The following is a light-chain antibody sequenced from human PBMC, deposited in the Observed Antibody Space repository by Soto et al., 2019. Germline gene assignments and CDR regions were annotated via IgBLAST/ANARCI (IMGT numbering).Light chain of an antibody. Sequence: DIQMTQSPSTLSASVGDRVTITCRASQSISSWLAWYQQKPGKAPKLLIYKASSLESGVPSRFSGSGCGTGFTLAIRSLQPDDFATYYCQQDNSYPFTFGPGTKVDIK. CDR1: QSISSW. V-gene: IGKV1-5*03. J-gene: IGKJ3*01. CDR2: KAS. CDR3: QQDNSYPFT.